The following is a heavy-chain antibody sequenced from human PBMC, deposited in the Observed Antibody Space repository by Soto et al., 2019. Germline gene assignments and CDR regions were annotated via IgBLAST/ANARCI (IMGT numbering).Heavy chain of an antibody. CDR3: AKESDFDWLLASL. Sequence: PGGSLRLSXAASGFTFSSYAMSWVRQAPGKGLEWVSAISGSGGSTYYADSVKGRFTISRDNSKNTLYLQMNSPRAEDTAVYYCAKESDFDWLLASLWGQGTLVTVSS. D-gene: IGHD3-9*01. V-gene: IGHV3-23*01. J-gene: IGHJ4*02. CDR1: GFTFSSYA. CDR2: ISGSGGST.